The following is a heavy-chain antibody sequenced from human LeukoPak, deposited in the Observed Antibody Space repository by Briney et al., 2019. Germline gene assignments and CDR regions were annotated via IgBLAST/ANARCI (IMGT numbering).Heavy chain of an antibody. CDR2: MKGGGET. CDR3: ARAMWISTGDAVC. J-gene: IGHJ4*02. D-gene: IGHD5-12*01. Sequence: GGALRLSCVASGFTFTNYAMSGVRQARARGPEGLSSMKGGGETFYAGCVKGGCILSRDISRKKVYLHLNNLRVEYTAIYYCARAMWISTGDAVCWGQGTQVTVSS. CDR1: GFTFTNYA. V-gene: IGHV3-23*01.